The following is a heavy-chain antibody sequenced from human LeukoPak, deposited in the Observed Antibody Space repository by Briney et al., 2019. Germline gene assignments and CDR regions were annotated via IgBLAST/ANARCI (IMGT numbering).Heavy chain of an antibody. V-gene: IGHV3-21*01. D-gene: IGHD3-22*01. J-gene: IGHJ4*02. CDR1: GFTFSNYN. Sequence: PGGSLRLSCVASGFTFSNYNKNWVRQAPGKGLEWVSFISSSSSYIYYADSVKGRFTISRDNAKKSLYLQMNSLRAEDTAVYYCARGRYDSRIFDYWGQGTLVTVSS. CDR2: ISSSSSYI. CDR3: ARGRYDSRIFDY.